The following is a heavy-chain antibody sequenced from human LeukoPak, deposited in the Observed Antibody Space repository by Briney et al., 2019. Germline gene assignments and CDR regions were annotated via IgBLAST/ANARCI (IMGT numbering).Heavy chain of an antibody. Sequence: PSGTLSLTCAVSGGSISSSNWWSWVRQPPGKGLEWIGEIYHSGSTNYNPSLKSRVTISVDKSKNQFSLKLSSVTAADTAVYYCARRPWGSDYGMDVWGKGTTVTVSS. CDR1: GGSISSSNW. D-gene: IGHD3-10*01. CDR2: IYHSGST. V-gene: IGHV4-4*02. CDR3: ARRPWGSDYGMDV. J-gene: IGHJ6*04.